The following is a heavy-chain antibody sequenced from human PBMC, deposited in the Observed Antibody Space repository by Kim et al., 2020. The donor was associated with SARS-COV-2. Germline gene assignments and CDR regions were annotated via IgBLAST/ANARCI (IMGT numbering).Heavy chain of an antibody. CDR3: ARANDNYFDY. D-gene: IGHD2-8*01. CDR1: GGSISSYY. Sequence: SETLSLTCTVSGGSISSYYWSWIRQPPGKGLEWIGYIYYSGSTNYNPSLKSRVTISVDTSKNQFSLKLSSVTAADTAVYYCARANDNYFDYWGQGTLVTVSS. V-gene: IGHV4-59*01. J-gene: IGHJ4*02. CDR2: IYYSGST.